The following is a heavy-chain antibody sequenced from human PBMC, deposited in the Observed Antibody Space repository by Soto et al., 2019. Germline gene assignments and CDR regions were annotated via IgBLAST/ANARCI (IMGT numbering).Heavy chain of an antibody. J-gene: IGHJ4*02. Sequence: GGSLRLSCAASGFTLSSSALHWVRQATGKGVEWVVVIAYDGNNKCYTCAVTGRFTISRDNSKNTLDLQMSSLRAEDSAVYYSARDWDVVVTAYDHWGQGTLVTVSS. CDR2: IAYDGNNK. CDR3: ARDWDVVVTAYDH. CDR1: GFTLSSSA. V-gene: IGHV3-30-3*01. D-gene: IGHD2-21*02.